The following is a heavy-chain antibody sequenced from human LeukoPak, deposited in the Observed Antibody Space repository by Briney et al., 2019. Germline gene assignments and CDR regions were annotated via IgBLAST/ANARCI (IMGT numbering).Heavy chain of an antibody. CDR1: GFTFSTFG. D-gene: IGHD6-6*01. V-gene: IGHV3-30*02. CDR3: AKGEQLGRYYMDV. CDR2: IRYDGSHK. J-gene: IGHJ6*03. Sequence: PGGSLRLSCAASGFTFSTFGMHWVRQASGRGLEWVAFIRYDGSHKYYADSVKGRFTISRDNTKSTLYLQMNSLRAEDTAVYYCAKGEQLGRYYMDVWGKGTTVTVSS.